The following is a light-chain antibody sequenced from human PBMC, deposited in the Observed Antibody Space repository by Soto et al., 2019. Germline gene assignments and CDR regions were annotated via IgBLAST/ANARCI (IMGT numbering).Light chain of an antibody. CDR3: CSYTDSRTHI. CDR2: EVT. Sequence: QSVLTQPASVSGSPGQSITISCTGTTSDVGGYNFVSWYQQHPGKAPKLIIYEVTHRPSGISSRFSASKSGDTASLTISGLQADDEADYYCCSYTDSRTHIFGSGTKV. J-gene: IGLJ1*01. CDR1: TSDVGGYNF. V-gene: IGLV2-14*01.